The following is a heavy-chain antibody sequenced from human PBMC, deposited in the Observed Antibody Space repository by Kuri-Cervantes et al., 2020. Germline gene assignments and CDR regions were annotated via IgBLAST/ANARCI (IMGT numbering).Heavy chain of an antibody. CDR2: IKQDGSEK. D-gene: IGHD3-3*01. J-gene: IGHJ3*02. V-gene: IGHV3-7*01. Sequence: GGSRRLSCEASGFTSSSYWMSWVRQAPGKGLGWVANIKQDGSEKYYVDSVKGRFTISRDNAKNSLYLQMNSLRAEDTAVYYCAREPIFGVVTVDTFDNWGQGTMVTVSS. CDR3: AREPIFGVVTVDTFDN. CDR1: GFTSSSYW.